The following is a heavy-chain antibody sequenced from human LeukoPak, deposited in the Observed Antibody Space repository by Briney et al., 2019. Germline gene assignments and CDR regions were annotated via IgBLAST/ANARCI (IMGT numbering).Heavy chain of an antibody. CDR2: IYTSGST. Sequence: SETLSLTCTVSGGSISSSSYYWSWIRQPAGKGLEWIGRIYTSGSTNYNPSLKSRVTMSVDTSKNQFSLKLSSVTAADTAVYYCARAPLGYSSSWSYLDYWGQGTLVTVSS. CDR3: ARAPLGYSSSWSYLDY. CDR1: GGSISSSSYY. V-gene: IGHV4-61*02. J-gene: IGHJ4*02. D-gene: IGHD6-13*01.